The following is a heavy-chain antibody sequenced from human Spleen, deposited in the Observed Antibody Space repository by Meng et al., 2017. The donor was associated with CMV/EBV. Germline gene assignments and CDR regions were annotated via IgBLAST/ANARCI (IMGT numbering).Heavy chain of an antibody. V-gene: IGHV3-7*01. CDR2: IKQDGSEK. CDR3: ARDSRGKYYSGVDY. D-gene: IGHD4-11*01. Sequence: GESLKISCTTSGFSFSDYAMTWVRQSPGKGLEWVANIKQDGSEKYYVDSVKGRFTISRDNAKNSLYLQMNTLRAEDTAVYYCARDSRGKYYSGVDYWGQGTLVTVSS. J-gene: IGHJ4*02. CDR1: GFSFSDYA.